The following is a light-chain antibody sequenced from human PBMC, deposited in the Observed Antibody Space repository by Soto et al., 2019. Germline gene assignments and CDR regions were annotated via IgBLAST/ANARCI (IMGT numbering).Light chain of an antibody. CDR1: QSVYNN. CDR2: GAS. CDR3: HQYNGWPRT. Sequence: EVVMTQSPATLSVSPGERVTLSCRASQSVYNNLAWYQQKPGQAPRLVIHGASTRATGIPARFSGSGSGTEFTLTISSLQSEDFAVYYCHQYNGWPRTFGQGTKVDIK. V-gene: IGKV3-15*01. J-gene: IGKJ1*01.